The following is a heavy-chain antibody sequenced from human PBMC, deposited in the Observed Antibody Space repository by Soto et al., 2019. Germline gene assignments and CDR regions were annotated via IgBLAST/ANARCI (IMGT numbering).Heavy chain of an antibody. J-gene: IGHJ4*02. CDR3: AKDRFGYGFYFDY. Sequence: GGSLRLSCAASGFTFSSYAMSWVRQAPWKGLEWVSAISGSGGSTYYADSVKGRFTISRDNSKNTLYLQMNSLRAEDTAVYYCAKDRFGYGFYFDYWSQGTLVTVYS. CDR1: GFTFSSYA. CDR2: ISGSGGST. V-gene: IGHV3-23*01. D-gene: IGHD3-10*01.